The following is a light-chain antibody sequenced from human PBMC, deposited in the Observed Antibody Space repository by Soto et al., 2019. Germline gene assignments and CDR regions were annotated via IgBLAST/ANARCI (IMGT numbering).Light chain of an antibody. J-gene: IGKJ1*01. Sequence: DIVLTQSPDSLAVSLGERATINCRSSQSLLYSSNNKNYLTSNQHKRGQPPKLLIYWTSTPESGAPYRFSGRGSGTDFDLTVECLQAKDVAVYSCQQDYFTSGQFGQVTKVHIK. CDR1: QSLLYSSNNKNY. CDR3: QQDYFTSGQ. V-gene: IGKV4-1*01. CDR2: WTS.